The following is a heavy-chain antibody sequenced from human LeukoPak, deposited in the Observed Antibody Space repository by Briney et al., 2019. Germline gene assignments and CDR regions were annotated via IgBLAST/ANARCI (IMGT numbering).Heavy chain of an antibody. V-gene: IGHV3-64*01. J-gene: IGHJ4*02. CDR2: ISENGGNT. Sequence: GGSLRLSCAASGFTLSNYPMHWVRQAPGKGLESVSAISENGGNTYYANSVRGRFTISRDNSKNTLYPQMGSLRAEDMAVYYCAREEPAGATDYWGQGTLVTVSS. CDR3: AREEPAGATDY. CDR1: GFTLSNYP. D-gene: IGHD1-14*01.